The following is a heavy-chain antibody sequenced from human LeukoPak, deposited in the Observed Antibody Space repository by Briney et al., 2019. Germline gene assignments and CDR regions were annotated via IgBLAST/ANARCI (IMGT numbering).Heavy chain of an antibody. CDR1: GFTVSSNY. CDR3: ARRLHYGGIYFQH. CDR2: IYSGGST. D-gene: IGHD4-23*01. V-gene: IGHV3-53*05. J-gene: IGHJ1*01. Sequence: GGSLRLPCAASGFTVSSNYMSWVRQAPGKGLEWVSIIYSGGSTFYADSVKGRFTISRDNSKNTLYLQMNSLRSEDTAVYYCARRLHYGGIYFQHWGHRTLVSVSS.